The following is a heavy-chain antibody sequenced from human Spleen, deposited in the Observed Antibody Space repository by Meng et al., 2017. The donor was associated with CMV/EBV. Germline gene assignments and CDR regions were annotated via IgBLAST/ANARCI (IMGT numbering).Heavy chain of an antibody. J-gene: IGHJ6*02. Sequence: GESLKISWAASGFTFSSYSMNWGRQPRGKGLERVSSISSSSSYIYYADSVKGRFTSSRDNAKNSLYLQMNSLRAGDTAVYYCAREGQQLIYYYGMDVWGQGTTVTVSS. CDR1: GFTFSSYS. V-gene: IGHV3-21*06. CDR2: ISSSSSYI. CDR3: AREGQQLIYYYGMDV. D-gene: IGHD6-13*01.